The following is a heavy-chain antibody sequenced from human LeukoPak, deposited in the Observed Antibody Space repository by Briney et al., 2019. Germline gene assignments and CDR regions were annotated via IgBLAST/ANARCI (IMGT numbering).Heavy chain of an antibody. D-gene: IGHD3-3*01. J-gene: IGHJ6*02. CDR1: GGSFSGYY. CDR2: INHSGST. Sequence: SETLSPTCAVCGGSFSGYYWSWIRQPPGKGLGWIGEINHSGSTNYNPSLKSRVTISVDTSKNQFSLKLSSVTAADTAVYYCARGAPGIFGVVIYYYYYGMDVWGQGTTVTVSS. V-gene: IGHV4-34*01. CDR3: ARGAPGIFGVVIYYYYYGMDV.